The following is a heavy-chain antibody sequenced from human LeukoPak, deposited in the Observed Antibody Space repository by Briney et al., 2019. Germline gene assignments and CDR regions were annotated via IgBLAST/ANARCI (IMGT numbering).Heavy chain of an antibody. D-gene: IGHD3-22*01. CDR3: ARDMIVRSLYYYYYGMDV. CDR2: MYLSGTT. CDR1: GDSINSLDL. J-gene: IGHJ6*02. Sequence: SGTLSLTCTVSGDSINSLDLWSWVRQPPGKGLEWIGEMYLSGTTHSNPSVKSRVTISIDKSKNQFFLNLSSVTAADTAVYYCARDMIVRSLYYYYYGMDVWGQGTTVTVSS. V-gene: IGHV4-4*02.